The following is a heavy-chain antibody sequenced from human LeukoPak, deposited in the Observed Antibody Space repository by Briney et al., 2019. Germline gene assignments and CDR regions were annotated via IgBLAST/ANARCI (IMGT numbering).Heavy chain of an antibody. J-gene: IGHJ4*02. CDR3: AQARGYSGYDFGY. D-gene: IGHD5-12*01. Sequence: GGSLRLSCAASGFTFDDYAMHWVWQAPGKGLEWVSGISWNSGSIGYADSVKGRFTISRDNAKNSLYLQMNSLIAEDTALYYCAQARGYSGYDFGYWGQGTLVTVSS. CDR1: GFTFDDYA. V-gene: IGHV3-9*01. CDR2: ISWNSGSI.